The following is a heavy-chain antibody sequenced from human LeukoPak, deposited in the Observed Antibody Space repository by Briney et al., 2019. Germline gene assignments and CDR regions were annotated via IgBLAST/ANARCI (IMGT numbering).Heavy chain of an antibody. Sequence: GGFLRLSCATSGFTFNSYGMHWVRQAPGKGLEWVAFIRYDGSKKYYADSVTGRFTISRDNSKNTLFLQMNSLRAEDMAVYYCAKDYGITGTGGAWLDPWGQGTLVTVSS. J-gene: IGHJ5*02. CDR3: AKDYGITGTGGAWLDP. D-gene: IGHD1-20*01. V-gene: IGHV3-30*02. CDR1: GFTFNSYG. CDR2: IRYDGSKK.